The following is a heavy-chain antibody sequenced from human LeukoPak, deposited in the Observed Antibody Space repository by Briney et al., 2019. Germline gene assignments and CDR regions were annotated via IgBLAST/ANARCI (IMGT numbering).Heavy chain of an antibody. D-gene: IGHD6-19*01. CDR2: IKSKTDGGTT. V-gene: IGHV3-15*01. CDR1: GFTFSNAW. Sequence: GGSLRLSCAASGFTFSNAWMSWVRQAPGKGLEWVGRIKSKTDGGTTDYAAPVKGRFTISRDDSKNTLYLQMNSLKTEDTAVYYCTTEYSSGWYGFDYWGQGTLVTVSS. J-gene: IGHJ4*02. CDR3: TTEYSSGWYGFDY.